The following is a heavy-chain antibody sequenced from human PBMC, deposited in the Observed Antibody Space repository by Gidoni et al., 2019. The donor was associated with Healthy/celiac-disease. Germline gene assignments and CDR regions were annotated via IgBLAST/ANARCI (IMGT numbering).Heavy chain of an antibody. CDR3: AREGVVGATGTDY. D-gene: IGHD1-26*01. J-gene: IGHJ4*02. CDR2: IDSGGST. Sequence: EVQLVETGGGFIQRGGSLRLSCAASGFTVSSIYMSWVRQAPGKGLEWVSVIDSGGSTYYADSVKGRFTISRDNSKNTLYRQMNSLRAEDTAVYYCAREGVVGATGTDYWGQGTLVTVSS. V-gene: IGHV3-53*02. CDR1: GFTVSSIY.